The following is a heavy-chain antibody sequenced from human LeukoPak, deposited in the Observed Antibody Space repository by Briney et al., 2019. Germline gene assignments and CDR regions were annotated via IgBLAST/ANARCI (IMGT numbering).Heavy chain of an antibody. Sequence: ASVKVSCKASGYTFTGYYMHWVRQAPGQGLEWMGWINPNSGGTDYAQKFQGRVTMTRDTSISTAYMELSRLRSDDTAVYYCATEIRAICSGGSCYYSGYDYWGQGTRVTVSS. CDR2: INPNSGGT. J-gene: IGHJ4*02. V-gene: IGHV1-2*02. CDR3: ATEIRAICSGGSCYYSGYDY. CDR1: GYTFTGYY. D-gene: IGHD2-15*01.